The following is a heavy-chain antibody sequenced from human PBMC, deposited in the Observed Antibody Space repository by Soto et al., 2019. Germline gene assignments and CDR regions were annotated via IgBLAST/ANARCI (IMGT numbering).Heavy chain of an antibody. D-gene: IGHD3-22*01. CDR2: MNPNSGAT. J-gene: IGHJ5*02. CDR1: GFAFIGYE. Sequence: QGSCNAAGFAFIGYEMHWVRHATGQGLEWMGWMNPNSGATRNAQKFQGRVTMTRDTSISTAYMELSGLRSDDTAVYYCARSRPYYYDRDTWFDPWGQGTLVTVSS. V-gene: IGHV1-2*02. CDR3: ARSRPYYYDRDTWFDP.